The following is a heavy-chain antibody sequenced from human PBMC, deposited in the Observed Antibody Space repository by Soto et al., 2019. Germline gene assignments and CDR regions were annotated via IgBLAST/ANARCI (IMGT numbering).Heavy chain of an antibody. J-gene: IGHJ5*02. CDR3: ARNPDHYYDSSGYYSYWFDP. Sequence: PAETLPLTCPVSCGAIRRSYWSWIWQPPGKGLEWIVYIYYSGSTNYNPSLKSRVTISVDTSKNQFSLKLSSVTAADTAVYYCARNPDHYYDSSGYYSYWFDPWGQGTLVTVS. CDR1: CGAIRRSY. CDR2: IYYSGST. D-gene: IGHD3-22*01. V-gene: IGHV4-59*01.